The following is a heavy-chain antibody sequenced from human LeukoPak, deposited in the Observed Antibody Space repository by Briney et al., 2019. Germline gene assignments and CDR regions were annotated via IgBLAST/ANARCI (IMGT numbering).Heavy chain of an antibody. CDR2: INPDSGGT. CDR3: ASGPRIATRPLYYFDY. J-gene: IGHJ4*02. D-gene: IGHD6-6*01. Sequence: ASVKVSCKASGYTFTDYYLHWVRQAPGQGLEWMGWINPDSGGTGYAQKFQGRVTMTRDTSITTASMELTRLRSDDTGVYYCASGPRIATRPLYYFDYWGQGTLVTVSS. CDR1: GYTFTDYY. V-gene: IGHV1-2*02.